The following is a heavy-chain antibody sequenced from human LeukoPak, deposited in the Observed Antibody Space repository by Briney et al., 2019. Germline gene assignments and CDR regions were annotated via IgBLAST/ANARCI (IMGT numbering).Heavy chain of an antibody. CDR1: GYTFTGYY. V-gene: IGHV1-2*02. CDR2: INPNSGGT. D-gene: IGHD3-22*01. CDR3: ASGGGIYYDSSGYYWF. J-gene: IGHJ4*02. Sequence: GASVKVSCKASGYTFTGYYMHWVRQAPGQGLEWMGWINPNSGGTNYAQRFQGRVTMTRDTSISTAYMELSRLRSDDTAVYYCASGGGIYYDSSGYYWFWGQGTLVTVSS.